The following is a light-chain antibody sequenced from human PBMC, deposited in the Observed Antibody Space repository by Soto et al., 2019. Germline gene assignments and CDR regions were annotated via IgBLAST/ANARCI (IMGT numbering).Light chain of an antibody. Sequence: QSALTQPPSASGCPGQSVTISGTGTSSDVGAYNYVSWFQQHPGKAPKLMIYEVTKRPSGVPDRFSGSKSGNTASLTVSGLQAEDEADYYCSSYAGSNNVLFGGGTKVTVL. CDR1: SSDVGAYNY. V-gene: IGLV2-8*01. J-gene: IGLJ2*01. CDR3: SSYAGSNNVL. CDR2: EVT.